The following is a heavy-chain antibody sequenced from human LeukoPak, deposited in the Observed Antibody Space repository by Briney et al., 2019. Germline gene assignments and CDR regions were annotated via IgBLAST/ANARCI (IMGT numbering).Heavy chain of an antibody. CDR1: GGSISSSSYY. CDR2: IYTSGST. CDR3: ARERDVLRYFDWLTPEGVDV. Sequence: SETLSLTCTVSGGSISSSSYYWSWIRQPAGKGLEWIGRIYTSGSTNYNPSLKSRVTISVDTSKNQFSLKLSSVTAADTAVYYCARERDVLRYFDWLTPEGVDVWGQGTTVTVSS. J-gene: IGHJ6*02. D-gene: IGHD3-9*01. V-gene: IGHV4-61*02.